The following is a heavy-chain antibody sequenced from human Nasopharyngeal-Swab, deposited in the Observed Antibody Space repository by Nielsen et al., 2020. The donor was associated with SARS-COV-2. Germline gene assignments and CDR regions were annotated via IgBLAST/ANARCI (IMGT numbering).Heavy chain of an antibody. V-gene: IGHV3-48*04. D-gene: IGHD6-6*01. CDR2: ISSSSSTI. J-gene: IGHJ6*02. Sequence: WIRQPPGKGLEWVSYISSSSSTIYYADSVKGRLNIARDNAKNSLYLQMNSLRAEDTAVYYCARGSSSSSKAHYYYGIDVWGQGTPVTVSS. CDR3: ARGSSSSSKAHYYYGIDV.